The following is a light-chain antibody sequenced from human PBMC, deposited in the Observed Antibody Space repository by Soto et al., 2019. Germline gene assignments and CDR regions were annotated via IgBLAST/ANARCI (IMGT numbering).Light chain of an antibody. J-gene: IGLJ2*01. V-gene: IGLV8-61*01. Sequence: QTVVTQEPSFSVSPGGTVTLTCGLSSGSVSTSHFPNWYQQTPGQPPRTLIYGTKTRSSGVPDRFSGSILGIRAALTITGAQADDESDYYCVLYMRSGISVFGGGTKVTVL. CDR2: GTK. CDR1: SGSVSTSHF. CDR3: VLYMRSGISV.